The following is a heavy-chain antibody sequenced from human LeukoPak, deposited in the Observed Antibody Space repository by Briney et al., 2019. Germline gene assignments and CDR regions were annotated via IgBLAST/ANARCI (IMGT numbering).Heavy chain of an antibody. Sequence: GGSLRLSCTASGFTLSPYGMNWVRQAPGKGLEWISYISSTATTIYYAASVKGRFTIFKDNAKNSLYLQMNSLRDEDTAIYYCARDRRRGGYDPFDHWGQGTLVTVSS. J-gene: IGHJ4*02. CDR2: ISSTATTI. V-gene: IGHV3-48*02. CDR1: GFTLSPYG. D-gene: IGHD5-12*01. CDR3: ARDRRRGGYDPFDH.